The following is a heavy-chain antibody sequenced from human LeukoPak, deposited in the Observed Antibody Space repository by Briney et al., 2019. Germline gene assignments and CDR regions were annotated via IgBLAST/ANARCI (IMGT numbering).Heavy chain of an antibody. CDR1: TYISTSYY. J-gene: IGHJ4*02. Sequence: GASVKVSCKASTYISTSYYIHWVRQAPGQGLEWMGLINPTDDSTSYAQKFQGRVSVTRDTSTSTVYVELSSLRSEDTAVYYCAREGDGYKKFDYWAQGILVTVSS. CDR3: AREGDGYKKFDY. CDR2: INPTDDST. D-gene: IGHD5-24*01. V-gene: IGHV1-46*01.